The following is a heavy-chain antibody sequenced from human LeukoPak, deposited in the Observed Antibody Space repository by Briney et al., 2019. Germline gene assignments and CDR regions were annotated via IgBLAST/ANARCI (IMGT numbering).Heavy chain of an antibody. CDR3: AREKDDYYYFDY. V-gene: IGHV4-59*01. Sequence: RPSETLSLTCTVSGGSISSYYWSWIRQPPGEGLEWIGRISYSGSTNYNPSLKSRVTISLDTSKNQFSLRLSSVTAADTAVYYCAREKDDYYYFDYWGQGTLVTVSP. D-gene: IGHD4-11*01. CDR1: GGSISSYY. CDR2: ISYSGST. J-gene: IGHJ4*02.